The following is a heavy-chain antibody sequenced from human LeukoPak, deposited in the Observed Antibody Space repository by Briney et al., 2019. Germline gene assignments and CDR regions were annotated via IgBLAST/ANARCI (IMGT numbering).Heavy chain of an antibody. CDR3: AKDARSFYSYTYCSFGY. V-gene: IGHV3-30*18. Sequence: GGSLRLSCAASGFTFSHYGIHWVRQAPGKGLEWVAVMSYDGNKEQYADSVKGRFIVSRNNSKNTLDLQMNSLRPEDTGIYYCAKDARSFYSYTYCSFGYWCPGTVVTVSS. CDR1: GFTFSHYG. CDR2: MSYDGNKE. J-gene: IGHJ4*02. D-gene: IGHD2-21*01.